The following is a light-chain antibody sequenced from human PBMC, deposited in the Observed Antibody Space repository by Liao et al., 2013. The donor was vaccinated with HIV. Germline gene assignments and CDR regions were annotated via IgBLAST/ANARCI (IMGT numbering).Light chain of an antibody. CDR3: QVWGSSTP. Sequence: SYELTQPLSVSVALGQTARITCGGNNIGSKNVHWYQQKPGQAPVLVIYRDRDRPSGIPERFSGSNSGNTATLTISRAQAGDEADYYCQVWGSSTPFGGGTKLTVL. CDR2: RDR. CDR1: NIGSKN. V-gene: IGLV3-9*01. J-gene: IGLJ3*02.